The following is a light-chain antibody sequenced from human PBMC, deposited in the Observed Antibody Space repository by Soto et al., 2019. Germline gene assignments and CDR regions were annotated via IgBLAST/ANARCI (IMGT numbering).Light chain of an antibody. V-gene: IGKV3-15*01. Sequence: IVMTQSPATLSVSPGERANLSCRASQSVGTKLAWYQQTPGQAPRLLIYGAPNRATGVPARISGSVSGTEFTLTIASLQSEDFAIYYCQQYSSWLWTFGQGTKVGIK. CDR3: QQYSSWLWT. J-gene: IGKJ1*01. CDR1: QSVGTK. CDR2: GAP.